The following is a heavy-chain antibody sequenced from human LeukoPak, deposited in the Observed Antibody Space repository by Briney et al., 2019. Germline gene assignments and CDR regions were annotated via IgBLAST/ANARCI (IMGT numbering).Heavy chain of an antibody. J-gene: IGHJ4*02. Sequence: GRSLRLSCAASGFTFSSYAMHWVRRAPGKGLEWVAVISYDGSNKYYADSVKGRFTISRDNSKNTLYLQMNSLRAEDTAVYYCAKDLGDFWSGYYPNYWGQGTLVTVSS. CDR2: ISYDGSNK. V-gene: IGHV3-30-3*01. D-gene: IGHD3-3*01. CDR1: GFTFSSYA. CDR3: AKDLGDFWSGYYPNY.